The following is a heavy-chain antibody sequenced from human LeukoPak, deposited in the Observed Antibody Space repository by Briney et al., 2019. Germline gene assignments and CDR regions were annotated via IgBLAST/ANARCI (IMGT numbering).Heavy chain of an antibody. D-gene: IGHD5-18*01. CDR3: ARERGYNYGSSGYHDH. J-gene: IGHJ4*02. V-gene: IGHV3-48*03. CDR2: ISTSGAST. CDR1: GFTFSGFE. Sequence: PGGSLRLSCAASGFTFSGFEIVWVSQAPGKSLEWISYISTSGASTYYADSVKGRFTVSRYNVKNSMSLRMDTLRVEDTAVYYCARERGYNYGSSGYHDHWSQGVLVTVSS.